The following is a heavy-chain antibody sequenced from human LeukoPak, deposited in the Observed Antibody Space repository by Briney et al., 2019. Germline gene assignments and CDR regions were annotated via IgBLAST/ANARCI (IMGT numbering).Heavy chain of an antibody. D-gene: IGHD3-22*01. CDR2: IYYSGST. Sequence: SETLSLTCTVSGGSISSYYWSWIRQPPGKGLEWIGYIYYSGSTNYNPSLKSRVTISVDTSKNQFSLKLSSVTAADTAVYYCARDSYDSSGYFLFDYWGQGTLVTVSS. CDR1: GGSISSYY. V-gene: IGHV4-59*01. J-gene: IGHJ4*02. CDR3: ARDSYDSSGYFLFDY.